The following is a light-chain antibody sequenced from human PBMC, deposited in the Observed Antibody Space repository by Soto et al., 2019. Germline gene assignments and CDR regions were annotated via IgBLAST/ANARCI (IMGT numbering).Light chain of an antibody. J-gene: IGKJ4*01. V-gene: IGKV3-20*01. CDR1: QSVSSSY. CDR3: QQYGSSPLT. CDR2: GAS. Sequence: EIVLTQSPGTLSLSPGERATLSCRASQSVSSSYLAWYQPKPDQAPRLLIYGASSRATGIPDRFSGSRSGTDFTLTISRLEPEDLAVYSFQQYGSSPLTFGGGTKVQIK.